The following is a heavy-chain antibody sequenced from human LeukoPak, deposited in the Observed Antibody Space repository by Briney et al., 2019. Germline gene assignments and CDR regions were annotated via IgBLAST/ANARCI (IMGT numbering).Heavy chain of an antibody. J-gene: IGHJ4*02. Sequence: PSETLSLTCAVYGVSFSGYYWSWIRQPPGKGLEWIGEINHSGSTNYNPSLKSRVTISVDTSKNQFSLKLSSVTAADTAVYYCARGVRYYDYVWGSYLPHYFDYWGQGTLVTVSS. CDR3: ARGVRYYDYVWGSYLPHYFDY. CDR2: INHSGST. CDR1: GVSFSGYY. D-gene: IGHD3-16*01. V-gene: IGHV4-34*01.